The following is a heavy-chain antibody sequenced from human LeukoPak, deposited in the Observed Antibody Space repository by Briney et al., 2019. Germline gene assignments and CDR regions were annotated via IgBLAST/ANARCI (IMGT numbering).Heavy chain of an antibody. Sequence: PGGSLRLSCAASGFTFSSYSMNWVRQAPGKGLEWVSYISSSSSTIYYADSVKGRFTISRDNAKNTLYLQMNSLRAEDTAVYYCARETRGYSYDFDEGYYYYYYMDVWGKGTTVTISS. CDR1: GFTFSSYS. CDR3: ARETRGYSYDFDEGYYYYYYMDV. CDR2: ISSSSSTI. J-gene: IGHJ6*03. D-gene: IGHD5-18*01. V-gene: IGHV3-48*04.